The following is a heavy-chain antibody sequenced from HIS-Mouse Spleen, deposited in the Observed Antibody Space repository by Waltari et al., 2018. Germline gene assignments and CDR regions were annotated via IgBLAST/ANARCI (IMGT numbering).Heavy chain of an antibody. CDR3: AREIPYSSSWYDWYFDL. CDR1: GGSIRSSSYH. J-gene: IGHJ2*01. V-gene: IGHV4-39*07. CDR2: IYYSGST. D-gene: IGHD6-13*01. Sequence: LQLQESGPGLVKPSETLSLTCTVSGGSIRSSSYHWGWIRQPPGKGLEWIGSIYYSGSTYYNPSLKSRVTISVDTSKNQFSLKLSSVTAADTAVYYCAREIPYSSSWYDWYFDLWGRGTLVTVSS.